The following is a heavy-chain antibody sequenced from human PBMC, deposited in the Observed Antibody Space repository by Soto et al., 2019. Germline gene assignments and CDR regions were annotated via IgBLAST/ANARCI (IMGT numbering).Heavy chain of an antibody. D-gene: IGHD2-15*01. Sequence: PSETLSLTCTVSGGSVSIRNYYWGWIRQPPGKGLEWIGSIFSSGNTYYNPSLKSRVTISVDTSNNQFSLKLNSMTAADTAVYYCATGPLSVVWFDPWGRGTLVTVSS. V-gene: IGHV4-39*01. CDR3: ATGPLSVVWFDP. CDR1: GGSVSIRNYY. J-gene: IGHJ5*02. CDR2: IFSSGNT.